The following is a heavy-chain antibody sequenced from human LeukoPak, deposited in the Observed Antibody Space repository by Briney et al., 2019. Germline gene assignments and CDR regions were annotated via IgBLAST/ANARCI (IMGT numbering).Heavy chain of an antibody. CDR1: GYSFTSYW. Sequence: GESLKISCKGSGYSFTSYWIGWVRQMPGKGLEWMGIIYPGDSDTRYSPSFQGQVTISADKSISTAYLQWSSLKASDTAMYYCASSITTAASCSSTSCYRRARPMDVWGKGTTVTVSS. J-gene: IGHJ6*03. CDR2: IYPGDSDT. D-gene: IGHD2-2*01. CDR3: ASSITTAASCSSTSCYRRARPMDV. V-gene: IGHV5-51*01.